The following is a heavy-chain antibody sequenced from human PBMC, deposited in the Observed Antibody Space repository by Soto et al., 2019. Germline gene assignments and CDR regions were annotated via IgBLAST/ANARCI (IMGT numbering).Heavy chain of an antibody. CDR2: ISSSSSTI. V-gene: IGHV3-48*02. Sequence: EVQLVESGGGLVQPGGSLRLSCAASGFTFSSYSMNWVRQAPRKGLERVSYISSSSSTIYYADSVKGRFTISRDNAKNSLYLQMNSLRDEDTAVYYCASVKAMVRGTLGMDVWGQGTTVTVSS. CDR1: GFTFSSYS. J-gene: IGHJ6*02. CDR3: ASVKAMVRGTLGMDV. D-gene: IGHD3-10*01.